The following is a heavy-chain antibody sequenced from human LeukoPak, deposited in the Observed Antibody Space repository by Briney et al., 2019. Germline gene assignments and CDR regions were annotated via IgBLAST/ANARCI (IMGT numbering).Heavy chain of an antibody. V-gene: IGHV3-23*01. Sequence: GGSLSLSCAASGFIFSNYAMSWVRQAPGKGLEWVSAISASGGATYYADSVKGRFTISRENSKNTLFLQMKSLRAEDTAIYYCAKRDDFWSGYSEDHWGQGILVTVSS. D-gene: IGHD3-3*01. CDR3: AKRDDFWSGYSEDH. CDR1: GFIFSNYA. CDR2: ISASGGAT. J-gene: IGHJ4*02.